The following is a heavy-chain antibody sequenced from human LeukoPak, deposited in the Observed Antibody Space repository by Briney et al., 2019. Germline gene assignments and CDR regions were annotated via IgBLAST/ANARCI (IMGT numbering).Heavy chain of an antibody. Sequence: PSETLSLTCTVSGDSISSFYWTWIRQPAGKGLEWIGRIYTSGSTNYNPSLKSRVTISVDTFKNQFSLKLSSVTAADTAVYYCATLFRIQLWSTFDYWGQGTLVTVSS. CDR3: ATLFRIQLWSTFDY. CDR1: GDSISSFY. CDR2: IYTSGST. D-gene: IGHD5-18*01. J-gene: IGHJ4*02. V-gene: IGHV4-4*07.